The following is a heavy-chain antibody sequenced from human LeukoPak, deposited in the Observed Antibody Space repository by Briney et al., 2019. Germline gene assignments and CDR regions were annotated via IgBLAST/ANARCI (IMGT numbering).Heavy chain of an antibody. Sequence: SETLSLTCTVSGGSISSGDYYWSWIRHPPGKGLEWIGYIYYSGSTYYNPSLKSRDTISVDTSKNQFSLKLSSVTAADTAVYYCARDDLLSRWFDPWGQGTLVTVSS. CDR1: GGSISSGDYY. CDR2: IYYSGST. D-gene: IGHD3-16*02. J-gene: IGHJ5*02. V-gene: IGHV4-30-4*08. CDR3: ARDDLLSRWFDP.